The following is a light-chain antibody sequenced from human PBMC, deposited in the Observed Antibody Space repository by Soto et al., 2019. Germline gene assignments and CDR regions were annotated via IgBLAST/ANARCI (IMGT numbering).Light chain of an antibody. CDR3: QQADSFPRS. Sequence: DIQMTQSPSSVSASIGDRVTISCRASQSNYKWLVWYQQKPGKAPKLLIYAASSLQSGVPSRFSGSGYGTDFTLTISSLQPEDFATYYCQQADSFPRSFGGGTKVDIK. V-gene: IGKV1-12*01. CDR2: AAS. CDR1: QSNYKW. J-gene: IGKJ4*01.